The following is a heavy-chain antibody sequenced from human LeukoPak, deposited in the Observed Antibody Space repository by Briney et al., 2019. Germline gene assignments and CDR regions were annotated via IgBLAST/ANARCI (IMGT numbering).Heavy chain of an antibody. CDR3: IRQVELVDY. D-gene: IGHD1-1*01. CDR2: IKSKTDGGTT. V-gene: IGHV3-15*07. J-gene: IGHJ4*02. Sequence: PGGSLRLSCAASGFTVSSNYMSWVRQAPGKGLEWVGRIKSKTDGGTTDYAAPVKGRFTISRDDSKNTLYLQMNSLKTDDTAVYYCIRQVELVDYWGQGTLVTVSS. CDR1: GFTVSSNY.